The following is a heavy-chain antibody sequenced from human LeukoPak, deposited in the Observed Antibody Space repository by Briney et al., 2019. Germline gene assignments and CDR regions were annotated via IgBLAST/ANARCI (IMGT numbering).Heavy chain of an antibody. CDR3: ARYHCTNGVCYYFDY. Sequence: SETLSLTCTVSGGSISSYYWSWIRQPLGKGLEWIGYIYYSGSTNYNPSLKSRVTTSVDTSKNQFSLKLRSVTAADTAVYYCARYHCTNGVCYYFDYWGQGTLVTVSS. V-gene: IGHV4-59*01. D-gene: IGHD2-8*01. CDR1: GGSISSYY. J-gene: IGHJ4*02. CDR2: IYYSGST.